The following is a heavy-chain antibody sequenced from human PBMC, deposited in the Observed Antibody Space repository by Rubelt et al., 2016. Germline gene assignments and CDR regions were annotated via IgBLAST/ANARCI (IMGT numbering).Heavy chain of an antibody. Sequence: QVQLVQSGAEVKKPGASVKVSCKASGYTFTSYYIHWVRQAPGQGLDCMGVINPSDGSPIYAPRLQRRLTITRDTSTTTVDMELSSLRSEDTAVYYCARGSSGYPPLDYWGQGTLVTVSS. CDR2: INPSDGSP. CDR1: GYTFTSYY. J-gene: IGHJ4*02. CDR3: ARGSSGYPPLDY. V-gene: IGHV1-46*01. D-gene: IGHD3-22*01.